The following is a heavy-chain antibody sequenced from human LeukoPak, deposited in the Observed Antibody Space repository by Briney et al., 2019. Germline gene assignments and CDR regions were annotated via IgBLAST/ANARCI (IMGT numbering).Heavy chain of an antibody. D-gene: IGHD3-22*01. CDR2: ISYDGSNK. CDR3: ARDLPISDSSGYYLDY. J-gene: IGHJ4*02. Sequence: PGRSLRLSCAASGFTFSSYGMHWVRQAPGKGLEWVAVISYDGSNKYYADSVKGRFTISRDNSKNTLYLQMNSLRAEDTAVYYCARDLPISDSSGYYLDYWGQGTVVTVSS. V-gene: IGHV3-30*03. CDR1: GFTFSSYG.